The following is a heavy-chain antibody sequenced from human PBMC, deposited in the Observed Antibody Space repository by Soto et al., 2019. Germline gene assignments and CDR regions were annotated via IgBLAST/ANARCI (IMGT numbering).Heavy chain of an antibody. Sequence: VQLVESGGGSVQPGRSLRLSCVASGFTFDDHAMHWVRQDPGSGLEWVAGISWNSGKIAYEDSVKGRFTISRDNAKSSLYLQMNSLSGDASALYYCAKDKSNEELSVYYYNGLDVWGQGTAVTVSS. J-gene: IGHJ6*02. CDR1: GFTFDDHA. V-gene: IGHV3-9*01. D-gene: IGHD3-16*02. CDR2: ISWNSGKI. CDR3: AKDKSNEELSVYYYNGLDV.